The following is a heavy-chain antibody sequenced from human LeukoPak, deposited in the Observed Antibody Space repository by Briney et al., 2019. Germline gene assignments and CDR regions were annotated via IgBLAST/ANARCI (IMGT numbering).Heavy chain of an antibody. CDR2: ISGSSGST. Sequence: GGSLRLSCAASGFTFSSYAMSWVRQAPGKGLEWVSAISGSSGSTYYADSVKGRFTISRDNSKNTLYLQMNSLRAEDTAVYYCAKDGDSNYEFDPWGQGTLVTVSS. CDR3: AKDGDSNYEFDP. CDR1: GFTFSSYA. V-gene: IGHV3-23*01. J-gene: IGHJ5*02. D-gene: IGHD4-11*01.